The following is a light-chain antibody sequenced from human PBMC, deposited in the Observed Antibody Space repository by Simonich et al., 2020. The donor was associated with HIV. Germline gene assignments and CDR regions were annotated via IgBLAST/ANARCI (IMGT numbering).Light chain of an antibody. CDR1: QSIISY. Sequence: DSQMTQSPTSLSASIGDRVTITCRASQSIISYLNWYQQKPVKAPKLLNYAASSLQSGVPSMFSGSGSGTDFTLSISSLQPEDFATYYCQQSYSTPPTFGGGTKVEIK. CDR3: QQSYSTPPT. V-gene: IGKV1-39*01. J-gene: IGKJ4*01. CDR2: AAS.